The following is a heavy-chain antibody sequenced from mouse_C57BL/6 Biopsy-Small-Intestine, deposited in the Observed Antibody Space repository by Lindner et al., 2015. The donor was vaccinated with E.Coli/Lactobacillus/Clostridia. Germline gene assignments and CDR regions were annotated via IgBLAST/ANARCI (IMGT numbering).Heavy chain of an antibody. D-gene: IGHD2-5*01. CDR3: ASAYYSNYDWYFDV. CDR1: GYTFTDYN. CDR2: INPNNGGT. Sequence: VQLQESGPELVKPGASVKIPCKASGYTFTDYNMDWVKQSHGKSLEWIGDINPNNGGTIYNQKFKGKATLTVDKSSSTAYMELRSLTSEGTAVYYCASAYYSNYDWYFDVWGTGTTVTVSS. J-gene: IGHJ1*03. V-gene: IGHV1-18*01.